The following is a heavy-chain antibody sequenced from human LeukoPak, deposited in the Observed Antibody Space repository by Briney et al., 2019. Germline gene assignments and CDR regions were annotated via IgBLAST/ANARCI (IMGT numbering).Heavy chain of an antibody. J-gene: IGHJ4*02. CDR3: ARVPPDSYRFDY. Sequence: GASVKISCKASGYTFTSYYLHWVRQAPGQGLEWMGIIKPSGGSTHYPQKFQGRVTMTRDMSASTVYMELSSLTSEDTAMYYCARVPPDSYRFDYWGQGAPVTVSS. D-gene: IGHD2-2*01. V-gene: IGHV1-46*01. CDR1: GYTFTSYY. CDR2: IKPSGGST.